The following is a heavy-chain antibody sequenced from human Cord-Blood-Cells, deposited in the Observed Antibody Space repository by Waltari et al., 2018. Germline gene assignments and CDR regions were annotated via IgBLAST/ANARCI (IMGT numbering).Heavy chain of an antibody. V-gene: IGHV3-30*18. Sequence: VQLAESGGGVVQPGRSLRLSCAASGFTFSSYGMQWVRQAPGKGLEWVAVISYDGSNKYYADSVKGRFTISRDNSKNTLYLQMNSLRAEDTAVYYCAKDFRDFWSGYLDYWGQGTLVTVSS. CDR2: ISYDGSNK. D-gene: IGHD3-3*01. CDR3: AKDFRDFWSGYLDY. J-gene: IGHJ4*02. CDR1: GFTFSSYG.